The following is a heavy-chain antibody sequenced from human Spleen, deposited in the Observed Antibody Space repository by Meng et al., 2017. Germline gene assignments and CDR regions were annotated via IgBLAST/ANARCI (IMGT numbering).Heavy chain of an antibody. V-gene: IGHV3-9*01. CDR2: ISWNSGSI. D-gene: IGHD2-8*02. CDR1: GFTFDDYA. Sequence: SLKISCAASGFTFDDYAMHWVRQAPGKGLEWVSGISWNSGSIGYADSVKGRFTISRDNAKNTLYLQMNSLRADDTAVYYCARDLARVLFDYWGQGALVTVSS. J-gene: IGHJ4*02. CDR3: ARDLARVLFDY.